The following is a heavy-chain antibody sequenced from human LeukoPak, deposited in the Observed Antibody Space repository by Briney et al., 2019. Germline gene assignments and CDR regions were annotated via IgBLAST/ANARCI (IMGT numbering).Heavy chain of an antibody. CDR2: IRSKANSYAT. CDR1: GFTFSGSA. Sequence: GGSLRLSCAASGFTFSGSAMHWVRQASGKGLEWVGRIRSKANSYATAYAASVKGRFTISRDDSKNTAYLQMNSLKTEDTAVYYCTSTSLVPGRDPNFDYWGQGTLVTVSS. J-gene: IGHJ4*02. CDR3: TSTSLVPGRDPNFDY. D-gene: IGHD6-13*01. V-gene: IGHV3-73*01.